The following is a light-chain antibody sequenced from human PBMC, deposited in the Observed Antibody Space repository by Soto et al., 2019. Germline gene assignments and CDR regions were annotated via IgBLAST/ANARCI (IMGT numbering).Light chain of an antibody. V-gene: IGLV2-14*01. Sequence: QSALTQPASVSGSPGQSITIACTGTNRDVGSYNLVSWYQQRPGEAPKLIISEVRNRPSGISYRFTGSKSGNTASLTISGLQAEDEADYYCTSYTDTDNFVIFGGGTKLTVL. CDR3: TSYTDTDNFVI. CDR1: NRDVGSYNL. CDR2: EVR. J-gene: IGLJ2*01.